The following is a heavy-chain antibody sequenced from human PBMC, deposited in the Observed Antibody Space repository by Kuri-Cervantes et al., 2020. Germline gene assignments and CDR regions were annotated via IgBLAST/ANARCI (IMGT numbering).Heavy chain of an antibody. V-gene: IGHV4-34*01. CDR3: ARRRPTGGDY. J-gene: IGHJ4*02. Sequence: SETLSLTCAVYGGSFSGYYWSWIHQPPGKGLEWIGEINHSGSTNYNPFLKSRVTISVDTSKNQFSLKLSSVTAADTAVYYCARRRPTGGDYWGQGTLVTVSS. CDR2: INHSGST. D-gene: IGHD1-1*01. CDR1: GGSFSGYY.